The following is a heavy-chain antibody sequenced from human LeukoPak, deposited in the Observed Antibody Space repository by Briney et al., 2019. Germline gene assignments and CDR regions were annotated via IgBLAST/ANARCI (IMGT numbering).Heavy chain of an antibody. D-gene: IGHD5-18*01. Sequence: GGSLTLSCAASGFSFSKYGMFWVRQAPGKGLEWVAFVRSDSTNRYTADSVKGRFAISRDNSKNTVYLRMASLRAEDSALYYCAKGSFPYSHGYTDFWGQGTLVTVSS. CDR1: GFSFSKYG. CDR2: VRSDSTNR. V-gene: IGHV3-30*02. J-gene: IGHJ4*02. CDR3: AKGSFPYSHGYTDF.